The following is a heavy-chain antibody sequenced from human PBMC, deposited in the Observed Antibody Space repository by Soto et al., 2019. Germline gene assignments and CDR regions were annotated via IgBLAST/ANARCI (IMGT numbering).Heavy chain of an antibody. CDR2: MKPNSGYT. V-gene: IGHV1-8*01. J-gene: IGHJ4*02. D-gene: IGHD3-3*01. Sequence: QVQLVQSGAEVKKPGASVKVSCKASGYSFTNNDINWVRQATGQGLEWMGWMKPNSGYTGYAHKFHGRVTMTRNTSMSTAYMELSILGSEYTAVYYCGRAVRTIYGLVISYYFAYWGQGTLVTVSS. CDR1: GYSFTNND. CDR3: GRAVRTIYGLVISYYFAY.